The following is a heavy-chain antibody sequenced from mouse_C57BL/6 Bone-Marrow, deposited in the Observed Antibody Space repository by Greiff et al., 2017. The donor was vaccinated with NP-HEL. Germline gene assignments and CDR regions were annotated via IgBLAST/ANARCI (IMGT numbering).Heavy chain of an antibody. D-gene: IGHD2-12*01. CDR2: INPSSGYT. CDR3: ARVYTFAY. J-gene: IGHJ3*01. V-gene: IGHV1-4*01. CDR1: GYTFTSYT. Sequence: VQLQQSGADLARPGASVKLSCKASGYTFTSYTMHWVKQRPGQGLEWIGYINPSSGYTKYNQKFKDKATLTADKSSSTAYMQRSSLTAEDSAVYYCARVYTFAYWGQGTLVTVSA.